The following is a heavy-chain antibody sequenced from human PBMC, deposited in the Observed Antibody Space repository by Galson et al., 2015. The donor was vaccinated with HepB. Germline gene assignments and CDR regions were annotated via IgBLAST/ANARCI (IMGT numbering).Heavy chain of an antibody. Sequence: SLRLSCAASGFTFSTYAMTWVCQAPGKGLEWVSSISGSGDITYYADSVKGRFTISSDNSKNSLALQMNSLRAEDTAVYYCGRDAGYYHRPGYYVVHWGQGTPVTVSS. CDR1: GFTFSTYA. D-gene: IGHD3-9*01. CDR2: ISGSGDIT. V-gene: IGHV3-23*01. CDR3: GRDAGYYHRPGYYVVH. J-gene: IGHJ4*02.